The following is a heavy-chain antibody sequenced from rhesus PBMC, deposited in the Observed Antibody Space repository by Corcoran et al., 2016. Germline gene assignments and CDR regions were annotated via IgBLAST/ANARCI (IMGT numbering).Heavy chain of an antibody. J-gene: IGHJ5-1*01. CDR2: IYGSGSST. D-gene: IGHD1-20*01. CDR3: ARPGVGAGTTVRFDV. CDR1: GGSIRSHS. Sequence: QVQLQESGPGLVKPLETLSLTCAVPGGSIRSHSWSWIRPAPGKGREVIGYIYGSGSSTTYNPSLQSRVTLSVDTSKNQRSLKLSSLTAADTAVYYCARPGVGAGTTVRFDVWGPGVLVTVSS. V-gene: IGHV4S11*01.